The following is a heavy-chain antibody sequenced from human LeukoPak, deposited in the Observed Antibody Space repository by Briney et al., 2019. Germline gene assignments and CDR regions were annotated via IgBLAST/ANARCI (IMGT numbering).Heavy chain of an antibody. D-gene: IGHD6-19*01. Sequence: GGPLRLSCAASGFAFGSYAMAWVRQAPGKGLEWVSHISGSGGIIYYTDSVKGRFTISRDNSKNTLYLQMDSLRAEDTAVYYCAKTTAGHSSGRYPGWPVDYWGQGTLVTVSS. V-gene: IGHV3-23*01. J-gene: IGHJ4*02. CDR2: ISGSGGII. CDR3: AKTTAGHSSGRYPGWPVDY. CDR1: GFAFGSYA.